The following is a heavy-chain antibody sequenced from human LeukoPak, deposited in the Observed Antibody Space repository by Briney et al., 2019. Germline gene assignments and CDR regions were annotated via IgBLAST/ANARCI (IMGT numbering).Heavy chain of an antibody. D-gene: IGHD3-22*01. V-gene: IGHV3-23*01. CDR1: GFTFSSYA. J-gene: IGHJ4*02. Sequence: GGSLRLSCAASGFTFSSYAMSWVRQAPGKGLECVSSIDGSIGSTYYADSVKGRFTISRDNSKNTLYLQMNSLRDEDTAVYYCARDPWDDVSGFSGDYWGQGTLVTVSS. CDR3: ARDPWDDVSGFSGDY. CDR2: IDGSIGST.